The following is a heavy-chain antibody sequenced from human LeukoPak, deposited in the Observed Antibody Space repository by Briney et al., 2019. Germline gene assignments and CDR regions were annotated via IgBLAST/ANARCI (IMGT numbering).Heavy chain of an antibody. CDR3: ARVYITSASFDY. Sequence: GGSLRLSCAASGFTFSSYALTWVRQAPGKGLEWVSAISGSGGSTYYADSVKGRFTISRDNSKNTLYLQVNSLRAEDTAVYFCARVYITSASFDYWGQGTLVTVSS. D-gene: IGHD3-10*01. J-gene: IGHJ4*02. CDR1: GFTFSSYA. CDR2: ISGSGGST. V-gene: IGHV3-23*01.